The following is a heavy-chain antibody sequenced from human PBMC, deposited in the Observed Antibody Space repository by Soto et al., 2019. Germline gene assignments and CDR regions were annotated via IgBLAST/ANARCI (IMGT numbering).Heavy chain of an antibody. CDR1: GFTFSSYA. CDR2: ISYDGSNK. J-gene: IGHJ5*02. Sequence: QVQLVESGGGVVQPGRSPRLSCAASGFTFSSYAMHWVRQAPGKGLEWVAVISYDGSNKYYADSVKGRFTISRDNSKNTLYLQMNSLRAEDTAVYYCARPIREHSSGWYDWFDPWGQGTLVTVSS. V-gene: IGHV3-30-3*01. CDR3: ARPIREHSSGWYDWFDP. D-gene: IGHD6-19*01.